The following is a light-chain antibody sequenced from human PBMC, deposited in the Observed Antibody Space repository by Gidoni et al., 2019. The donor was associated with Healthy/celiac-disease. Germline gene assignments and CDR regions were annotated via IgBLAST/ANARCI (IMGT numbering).Light chain of an antibody. Sequence: PPTRAGAPGERATLSCRASQSVSSNLAWYQQKPGQAPRILIYGASTRATGIPARFSGSGSGTEFTLTISSLQSEDFAVYYCQQYNNWPLTFGGGTKVEIK. CDR3: QQYNNWPLT. CDR2: GAS. CDR1: QSVSSN. J-gene: IGKJ4*01. V-gene: IGKV3-15*01.